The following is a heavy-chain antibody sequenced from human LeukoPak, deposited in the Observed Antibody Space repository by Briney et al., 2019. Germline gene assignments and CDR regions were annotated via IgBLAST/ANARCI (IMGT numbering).Heavy chain of an antibody. Sequence: GGSLRLSCVASGFTFSRYDMNWVRLAPGKGLEWVSYIHSGGNTIYYADSVKGRFTISRDFAKNSLYLQMNSLRAEDTAVYYCARKLTGTTYFDYWGRGTLVTVSS. CDR3: ARKLTGTTYFDY. D-gene: IGHD1-1*01. J-gene: IGHJ4*02. CDR2: IHSGGNTI. CDR1: GFTFSRYD. V-gene: IGHV3-48*03.